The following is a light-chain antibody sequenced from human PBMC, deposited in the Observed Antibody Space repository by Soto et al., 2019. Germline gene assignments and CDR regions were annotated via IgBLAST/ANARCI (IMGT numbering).Light chain of an antibody. V-gene: IGLV2-14*01. Sequence: QSALTQPPSASGSPGQSVAISCTGTSSDVGGYNYVSWYQQHPGKAPKLMIYEVTNRPSGVSNRFSGSKSGNTASLTVSGLQTEDEADYYCSSFRDWNTLWIFGGGTKLTVL. J-gene: IGLJ2*01. CDR3: SSFRDWNTLWI. CDR1: SSDVGGYNY. CDR2: EVT.